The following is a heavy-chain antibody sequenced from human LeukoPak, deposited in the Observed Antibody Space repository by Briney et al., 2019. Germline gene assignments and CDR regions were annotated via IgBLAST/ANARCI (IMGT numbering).Heavy chain of an antibody. D-gene: IGHD1-26*01. CDR1: GFTFNNYA. Sequence: GGSLRLSCAASGFTFNNYAMSWVRQAPGKGLEWVSVISGSGGETYYADSVKGRFTISRDNSRNTLYLQMNSLRVEDTAVYYCAKTTGNIVGAYFDYWGQGTLVTVSS. J-gene: IGHJ4*02. V-gene: IGHV3-23*01. CDR3: AKTTGNIVGAYFDY. CDR2: ISGSGGET.